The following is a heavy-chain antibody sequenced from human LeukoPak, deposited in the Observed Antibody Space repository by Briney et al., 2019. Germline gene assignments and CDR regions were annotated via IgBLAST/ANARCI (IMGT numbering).Heavy chain of an antibody. CDR2: IDPSSGST. CDR1: GYTFTSYY. Sequence: ASVKVSCKASGYTFTSYYIVWVRQAPGQGLEWMGRIDPSSGSTSYAQKFQGRVSMTMGTSTGTVYMELSSLRSEDTAVYYCARNSGSGFVYWPGGPLVSVPS. J-gene: IGHJ4*02. V-gene: IGHV1-46*01. CDR3: ARNSGSGFVY. D-gene: IGHD2-15*01.